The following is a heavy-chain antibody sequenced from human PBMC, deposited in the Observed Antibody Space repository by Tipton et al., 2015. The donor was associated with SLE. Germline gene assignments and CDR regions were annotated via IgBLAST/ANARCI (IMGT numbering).Heavy chain of an antibody. CDR2: IYPGDSDT. D-gene: IGHD3-22*01. Sequence: QSGPEVKKPGESLKISCKGSGYSFTSYWIGWVRQMPGKGLEWMGIIYPGDSDTRYSPSFQGQVTISADKSISTAYLQWSSLKASDTAMYYCASIVYDSSGYYYNYFQHWGQGTLVTVSS. CDR3: ASIVYDSSGYYYNYFQH. J-gene: IGHJ1*01. V-gene: IGHV5-51*03. CDR1: GYSFTSYW.